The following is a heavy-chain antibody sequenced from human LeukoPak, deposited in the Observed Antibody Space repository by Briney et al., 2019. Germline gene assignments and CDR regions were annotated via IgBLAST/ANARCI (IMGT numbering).Heavy chain of an antibody. CDR2: TKQDGSGK. D-gene: IGHD3-10*01. CDR1: GFTFSGYW. Sequence: GGSLRLSCAASGFTFSGYWMSWVRQAPGEGLEYVANTKQDGSGKYYVDSVKGRFTISRDNAKNSLYLQMNNLRAEDTAVYYCAKDTRGESDYWGQGTLVTASS. J-gene: IGHJ4*02. CDR3: AKDTRGESDY. V-gene: IGHV3-7*03.